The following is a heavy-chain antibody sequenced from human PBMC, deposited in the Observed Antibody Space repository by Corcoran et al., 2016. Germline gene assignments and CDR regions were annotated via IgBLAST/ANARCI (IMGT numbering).Heavy chain of an antibody. CDR3: ARARIEAYDY. D-gene: IGHD2-15*01. V-gene: IGHV3-48*02. CDR1: GFAFSSYG. Sequence: EVQLVESGGGLVQPGGPLRLSCAASGFAFSSYGMNWVRLTPGKKLEWVSYISSTSSDIFYADSVKGRFTISRDNARNTLSLHMNSLRDEDTAVYYCARARIEAYDYWGQGTLVTVSS. J-gene: IGHJ4*02. CDR2: ISSTSSDI.